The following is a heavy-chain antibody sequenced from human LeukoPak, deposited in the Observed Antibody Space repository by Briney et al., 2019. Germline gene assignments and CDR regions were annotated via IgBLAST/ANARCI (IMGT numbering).Heavy chain of an antibody. Sequence: GGSLRLSCIASGFTFTRNCMHWVRQAPGKGLEWVAAIPHDGSSALYADSVKGRFIISRDNSKNTQYLQMNSLRIEDSAVCYCATGSDFYYDSWGQGILVTVSS. CDR1: GFTFTRNC. CDR3: ATGSDFYYDS. D-gene: IGHD1-26*01. J-gene: IGHJ5*01. CDR2: IPHDGSSA. V-gene: IGHV3-30-3*01.